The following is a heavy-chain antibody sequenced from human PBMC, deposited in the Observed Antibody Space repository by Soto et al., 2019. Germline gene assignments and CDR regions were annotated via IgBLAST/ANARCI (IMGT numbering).Heavy chain of an antibody. Sequence: GGSLRLSCAASGLTFSSDWMSWVRQAPGKGLQWVASINQDGSEKYHVGSVKGRFAISRDNAKNTLYLQMNSLRDEDTAVYYCARSHLWGQGTLVTVSS. V-gene: IGHV3-7*01. J-gene: IGHJ4*02. CDR3: ARSHL. CDR2: INQDGSEK. CDR1: GLTFSSDW.